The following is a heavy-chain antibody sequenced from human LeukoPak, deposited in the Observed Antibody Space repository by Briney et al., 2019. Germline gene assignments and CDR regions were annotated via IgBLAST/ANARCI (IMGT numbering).Heavy chain of an antibody. D-gene: IGHD3-3*01. CDR1: GGSISSGGYY. Sequence: SETLSLTCTVSGGSISSGGYYWSWIRRPPGKGLEWIGYIYSSGSTYYNPSLKSRVIISVDRSKNQFSLKLSSVTAADTAVYYCAGGVRNYDFWSGYQKVDYWGQGTLVTVSS. CDR2: IYSSGST. CDR3: AGGVRNYDFWSGYQKVDY. V-gene: IGHV4-30-2*01. J-gene: IGHJ4*02.